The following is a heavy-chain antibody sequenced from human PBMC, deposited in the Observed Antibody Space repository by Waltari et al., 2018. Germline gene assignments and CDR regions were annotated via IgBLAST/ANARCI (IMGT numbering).Heavy chain of an antibody. J-gene: IGHJ2*01. CDR3: ARVRGEVRPYWYFDL. D-gene: IGHD3-16*01. Sequence: QLQLQESGPGLVKPSETLSLTCTVSGGSINSSSYYWAWIRQPTGKGLEWIGSIYYSGSTYYNPSLKSRVTVSVDASKNQFSLKLSSVTAADTAVYYCARVRGEVRPYWYFDLWGRGTLVTVSS. V-gene: IGHV4-39*01. CDR1: GGSINSSSYY. CDR2: IYYSGST.